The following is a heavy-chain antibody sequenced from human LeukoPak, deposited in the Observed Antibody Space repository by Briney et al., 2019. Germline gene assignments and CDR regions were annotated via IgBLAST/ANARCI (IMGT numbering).Heavy chain of an antibody. J-gene: IGHJ6*02. V-gene: IGHV3-23*01. CDR2: ISGSGGST. Sequence: HSGGSLRPSCAASGFTFSSYAMSWVRQAPGKGLEWVSAISGSGGSTYYADSVKGRFTISRDNSKNTLYLQMNSLRAEDTAVYYCAKDTADCSGGSCYSGMDVWGQGTTVTVSS. D-gene: IGHD2-15*01. CDR1: GFTFSSYA. CDR3: AKDTADCSGGSCYSGMDV.